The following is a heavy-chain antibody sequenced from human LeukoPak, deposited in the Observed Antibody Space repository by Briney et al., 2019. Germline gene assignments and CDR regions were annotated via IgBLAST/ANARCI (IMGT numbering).Heavy chain of an antibody. CDR3: ARSGPGYCRGGSCYSHYYGMDV. V-gene: IGHV1-18*01. CDR2: ISAYNGNT. Sequence: GASVKVSCKASGYTFTSYGISWVRQAPGQGLEWMGWISAYNGNTNYAQKLQGRVTMTTDTSTSTAYMELRSLRSDDTAVYYCARSGPGYCRGGSCYSHYYGMDVWGQGTTVTVSS. J-gene: IGHJ6*02. D-gene: IGHD2-15*01. CDR1: GYTFTSYG.